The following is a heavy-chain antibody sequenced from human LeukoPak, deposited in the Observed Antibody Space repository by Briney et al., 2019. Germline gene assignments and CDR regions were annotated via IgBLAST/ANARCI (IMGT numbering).Heavy chain of an antibody. Sequence: GRSLGLSCAASGFTFSSYGMHWVRQAPGKGLEWVAVISYDGSNKYYADSVKGRFTISRDNSKNTLYLQMNSLRAEDTAVYYRAKDYCSGGSCYLNYWGQGTLVTVSS. CDR1: GFTFSSYG. J-gene: IGHJ4*02. CDR2: ISYDGSNK. V-gene: IGHV3-30*18. D-gene: IGHD2-15*01. CDR3: AKDYCSGGSCYLNY.